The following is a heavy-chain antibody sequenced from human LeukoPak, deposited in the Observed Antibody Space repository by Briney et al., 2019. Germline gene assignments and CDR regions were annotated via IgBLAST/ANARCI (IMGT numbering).Heavy chain of an antibody. CDR2: IYYSGST. CDR3: ARQDDILTGYYFPH. V-gene: IGHV4-59*13. D-gene: IGHD3-9*01. Sequence: SETLSLTCTVSGGSISSSNWWSWTRQPPGKGLEWIGYIYYSGSTNYNPSLKSRVTISVDTSKNQFSPRLSSVTAADTAMYYCARQDDILTGYYFPHWGQGTLVTVSS. CDR1: GGSISSSNW. J-gene: IGHJ1*01.